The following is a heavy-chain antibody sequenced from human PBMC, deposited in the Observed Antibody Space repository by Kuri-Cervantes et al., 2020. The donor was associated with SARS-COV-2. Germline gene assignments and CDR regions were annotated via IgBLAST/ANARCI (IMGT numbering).Heavy chain of an antibody. J-gene: IGHJ4*02. CDR2: IYHSGNT. CDR3: ARGSFEFSISSLVSFFFDY. D-gene: IGHD6-6*01. V-gene: IGHV4-34*01. Sequence: ESLKISCAVYGGSFNNYYWSWIRQSPGKGLEWIGEIYHSGNTNYNPSLKSRVTISIDTSKNQFSLKLSSVTAADTAVYYCARGSFEFSISSLVSFFFDYWGQGNLVTVSS. CDR1: GGSFNNYY.